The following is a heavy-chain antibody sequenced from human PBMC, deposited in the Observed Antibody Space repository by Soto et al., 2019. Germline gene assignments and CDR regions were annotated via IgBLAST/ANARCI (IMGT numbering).Heavy chain of an antibody. CDR1: GDSISSDYYH. V-gene: IGHV4-30-4*08. Sequence: SETLSLTCTVSGDSISSDYYHWTWIRQSPGEGLEWIGYIHHSGSILYNPSLESRVTISVDTSKNQFSLHLTSVTAADTAVYFCAREDDGGDSLDVWGQGTTVTVSS. CDR2: IHHSGSI. D-gene: IGHD2-21*02. CDR3: AREDDGGDSLDV. J-gene: IGHJ6*02.